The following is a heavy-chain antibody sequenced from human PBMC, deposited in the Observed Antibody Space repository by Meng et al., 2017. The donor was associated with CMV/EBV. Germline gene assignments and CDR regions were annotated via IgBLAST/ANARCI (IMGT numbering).Heavy chain of an antibody. CDR2: IRSKANSYAT. Sequence: GFTFSGSAMHWVLQASGKGLEWVGRIRSKANSYATAYAASVKGRFTISRDDSKNTAYLQMNSLKTEDTAVYYCTRPSYCSGGSCGDYWGQGTLVTVSS. J-gene: IGHJ4*02. CDR1: GFTFSGSA. V-gene: IGHV3-73*01. CDR3: TRPSYCSGGSCGDY. D-gene: IGHD2-15*01.